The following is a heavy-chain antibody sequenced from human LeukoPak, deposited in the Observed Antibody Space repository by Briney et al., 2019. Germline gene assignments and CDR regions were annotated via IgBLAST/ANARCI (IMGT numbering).Heavy chain of an antibody. CDR1: GGSISSSIYY. J-gene: IGHJ4*02. CDR2: IYHSGST. Sequence: SETLSLTCTVSGGSISSSIYYWGWIRQPPGKGLEWIGSIYHSGSTYYNPSLKSRVTISVDTSKNQFSLKLSSVTAADTAVYYCARGKEVLLWFGEFDYWGQGTLVTVSS. CDR3: ARGKEVLLWFGEFDY. D-gene: IGHD3-10*01. V-gene: IGHV4-39*07.